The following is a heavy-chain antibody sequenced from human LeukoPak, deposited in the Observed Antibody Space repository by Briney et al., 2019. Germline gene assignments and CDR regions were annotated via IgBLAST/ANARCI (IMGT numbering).Heavy chain of an antibody. V-gene: IGHV3-74*01. J-gene: IGHJ4*02. CDR1: GFTFSSYW. Sequence: GGSLRLSCAASGFTFSSYWMNWVRQAPGKGLVWVSRIASDGSSTTYADSVKGRFSISRDNAKNTLYLQMNSPRVEDTAVYYCARGRPHGNDYWGQGALVTVSS. CDR2: IASDGSST. CDR3: ARGRPHGNDY. D-gene: IGHD4-23*01.